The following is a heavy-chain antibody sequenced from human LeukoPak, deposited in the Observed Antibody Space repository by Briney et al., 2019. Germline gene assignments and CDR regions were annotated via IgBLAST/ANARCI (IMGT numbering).Heavy chain of an antibody. Sequence: SETLSLTCTVSGGSINSNSYYWGWIRQPPGKGLEWIGSFHYSGGSYYNPSLKSRVTISVDTSKNQFSLKLNSVTAADTAVYYRASQYTYAYDFDYWGQGTLVTVSS. CDR3: ASQYTYAYDFDY. V-gene: IGHV4-39*01. D-gene: IGHD5-18*01. CDR2: FHYSGGS. CDR1: GGSINSNSYY. J-gene: IGHJ4*02.